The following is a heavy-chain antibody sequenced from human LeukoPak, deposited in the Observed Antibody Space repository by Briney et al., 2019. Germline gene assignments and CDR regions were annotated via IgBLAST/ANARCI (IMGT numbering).Heavy chain of an antibody. D-gene: IGHD5-18*01. CDR2: INPSSGGT. J-gene: IGHJ4*02. CDR1: GYTFTGYY. V-gene: IGHV1-2*02. CDR3: AGRPDTAVVPIFDY. Sequence: ASVKVSCKASGYTFTGYYVHWVRQAPGQGLEWMGWINPSSGGTNYAQKFQGRVTMTGDTSISTVYMELSRLSSDDTAVYFCAGRPDTAVVPIFDYWGQGTLVTISS.